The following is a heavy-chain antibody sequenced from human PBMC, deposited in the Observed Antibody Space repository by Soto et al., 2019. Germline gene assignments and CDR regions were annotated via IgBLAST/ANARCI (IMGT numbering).Heavy chain of an antibody. CDR2: IYTSGST. D-gene: IGHD6-13*01. V-gene: IGHV4-4*07. CDR3: ARDDVIAAAGFIY. CDR1: GVSIGIYY. Sequence: SDTQSLTYPVSGVSIGIYYLSWIRTPAGKGLEWIGRIYTSGSTNYNPSLKSGVTMSVDTSKNQFSLKLSSVTAADTAVYYCARDDVIAAAGFIYWGQGTLVTVSS. J-gene: IGHJ4*02.